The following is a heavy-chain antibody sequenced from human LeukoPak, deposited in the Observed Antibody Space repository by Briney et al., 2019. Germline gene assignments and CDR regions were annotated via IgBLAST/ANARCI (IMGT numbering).Heavy chain of an antibody. CDR1: GGSISIYY. J-gene: IGHJ4*02. V-gene: IGHV4-59*08. CDR2: IYYSGST. CDR3: SRHVRRSYHRYFDC. Sequence: SETLSLTCTVSGGSISIYYWSWIRQPPGKGLEWIGYIYYSGSTNYNPSLKSRVTISVDTSKNQFSLKLSSVTAADTAVYYCSRHVRRSYHRYFDCWGQGTLVTVAS. D-gene: IGHD1-26*01.